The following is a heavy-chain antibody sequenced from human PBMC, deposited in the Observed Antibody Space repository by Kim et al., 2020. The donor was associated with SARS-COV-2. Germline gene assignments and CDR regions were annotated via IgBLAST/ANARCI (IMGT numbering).Heavy chain of an antibody. CDR3: ARGAWGTDFDY. D-gene: IGHD2-8*02. J-gene: IGHJ4*02. CDR2: T. Sequence: TKYSQKFQGRVTITRDTSASTAYMELSSLRSEDTAVYYCARGAWGTDFDYWGQGTLVTVSS. V-gene: IGHV1-3*01.